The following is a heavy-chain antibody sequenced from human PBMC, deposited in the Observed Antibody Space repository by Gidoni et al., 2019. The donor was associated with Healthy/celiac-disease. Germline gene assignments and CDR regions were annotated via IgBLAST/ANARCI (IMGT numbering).Heavy chain of an antibody. D-gene: IGHD1-7*01. Sequence: QVQLVESGGGVVQPGRSLRLSCAASGFTFSSYGMHWVSQAPGKGLEWVAVISYDGSNKYYADSVKGRFTISRDNSKNTLYLQMNSLRAEDTAVYYCAKAQLPGITGTRSGMDVCGQGTTVTVSS. CDR2: ISYDGSNK. CDR3: AKAQLPGITGTRSGMDV. J-gene: IGHJ6*02. CDR1: GFTFSSYG. V-gene: IGHV3-30*18.